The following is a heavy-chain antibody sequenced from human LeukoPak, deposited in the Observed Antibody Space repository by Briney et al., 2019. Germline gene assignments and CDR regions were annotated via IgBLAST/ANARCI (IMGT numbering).Heavy chain of an antibody. CDR3: ARGLTYYYDSSGYYPSYYYYYYMDV. CDR2: INPNSGGT. Sequence: GASVKVSCKASGYTFTGYYMHWVRQAPGQGLEWMGWINPNSGGTNYAQKFQGRVTMTRDTSISTAYMELSRLRSDDTAVYYCARGLTYYYDSSGYYPSYYYYYYMDVWGKGTTVTISS. D-gene: IGHD3-22*01. CDR1: GYTFTGYY. V-gene: IGHV1-2*02. J-gene: IGHJ6*03.